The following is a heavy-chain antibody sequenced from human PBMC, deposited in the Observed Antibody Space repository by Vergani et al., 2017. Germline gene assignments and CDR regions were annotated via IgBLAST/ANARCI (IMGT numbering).Heavy chain of an antibody. J-gene: IGHJ3*02. CDR3: ARHGYYDSSGYYVEFDAFDI. Sequence: EVQLVQSGAEVKKPGESLKISCKGSGYSFTSYWIGWVRQMPGKGLEWMGIIYPGDSDTRYSPAFQGQVTISADKSISTAYLQWSSLKASDTAMYYCARHGYYDSSGYYVEFDAFDIWGQGTMVTVSS. V-gene: IGHV5-51*01. D-gene: IGHD3-22*01. CDR1: GYSFTSYW. CDR2: IYPGDSDT.